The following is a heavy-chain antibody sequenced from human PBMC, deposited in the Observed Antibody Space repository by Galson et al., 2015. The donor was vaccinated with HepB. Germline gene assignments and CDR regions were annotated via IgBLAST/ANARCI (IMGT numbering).Heavy chain of an antibody. CDR1: GFTFSSYR. D-gene: IGHD4-17*01. CDR3: ARVSYGDYVDYYYMDV. Sequence: SLRLSCAASGFTFSSYRMHWVRQAPGKGLVWVSRINSDGSSTSYADSVKGRFTISRDNAKNTLYLQMNSLRAEDTAVYYCARVSYGDYVDYYYMDVWGKGTTVTVSS. V-gene: IGHV3-74*01. J-gene: IGHJ6*03. CDR2: INSDGSST.